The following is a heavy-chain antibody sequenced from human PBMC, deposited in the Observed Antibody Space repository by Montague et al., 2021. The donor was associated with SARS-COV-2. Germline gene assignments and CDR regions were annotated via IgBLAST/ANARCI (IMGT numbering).Heavy chain of an antibody. Sequence: SETLSLTCTVSGGSISSSSYYWGWIRQPPGKGLEWIGSIYYSGSTYYNPSLKSRVTISVDTCKNQFSLKLSSVTAADTAVYYCARSPTSYYYDSKAAPATPDAFDIWGQGTMVTVSS. CDR1: GGSISSSSYY. V-gene: IGHV4-39*01. D-gene: IGHD3-22*01. CDR2: IYYSGST. J-gene: IGHJ3*02. CDR3: ARSPTSYYYDSKAAPATPDAFDI.